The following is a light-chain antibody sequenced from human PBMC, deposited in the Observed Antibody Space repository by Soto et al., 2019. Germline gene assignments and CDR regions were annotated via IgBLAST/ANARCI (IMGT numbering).Light chain of an antibody. CDR1: QSIPNNN. CDR2: GAF. Sequence: IVLTQSPGTPGLSPGESATLSCRASQSIPNNNLAWYQQKPGQAPRLLFYGAFNRASGIPDRFSGSGSGTDFTLTISRVEPVDFAVYSCQQYHSSPWTFGQGTMGDIK. CDR3: QQYHSSPWT. V-gene: IGKV3-20*01. J-gene: IGKJ1*01.